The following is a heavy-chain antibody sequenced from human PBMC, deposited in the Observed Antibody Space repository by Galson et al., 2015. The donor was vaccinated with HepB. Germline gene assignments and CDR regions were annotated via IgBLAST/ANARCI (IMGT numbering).Heavy chain of an antibody. V-gene: IGHV4-59*01. Sequence: ETLSLTCTVSGASIRSFYWSWIRQPPGKGLEWIGYIYYNGTTKYNPSLRSRVTISVDTSNNQFSLKLTSVAAADTAVYYCARFSIRDAFDFWGQGTMVTVSS. J-gene: IGHJ3*01. CDR2: IYYNGTT. CDR1: GASIRSFY. CDR3: ARFSIRDAFDF. D-gene: IGHD3-3*02.